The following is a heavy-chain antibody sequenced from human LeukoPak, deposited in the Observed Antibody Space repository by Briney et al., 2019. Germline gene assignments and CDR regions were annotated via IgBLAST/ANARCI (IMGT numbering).Heavy chain of an antibody. Sequence: SETLSLTCTVSGGSISSSSSYWGWIRQPPGKGLEWIVSIYYSGSTYYNPSLKSRVTISVDTSKNQFSLKLSSVTAADTAMYYCARVKDPGGYYYYYYMDVWGKGTTVTVSS. D-gene: IGHD3-16*01. CDR1: GGSISSSSSY. V-gene: IGHV4-39*07. J-gene: IGHJ6*03. CDR3: ARVKDPGGYYYYYYMDV. CDR2: IYYSGST.